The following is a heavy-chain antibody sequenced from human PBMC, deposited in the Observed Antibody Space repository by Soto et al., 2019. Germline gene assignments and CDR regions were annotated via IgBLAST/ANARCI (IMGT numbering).Heavy chain of an antibody. CDR2: IYYSGST. J-gene: IGHJ4*02. CDR3: ARSKQWLPYYFDY. V-gene: IGHV4-31*03. Sequence: PSETLSLTCTVSGGSISSGGYYWSWLRQHPGKGLEWIGYIYYSGSTYYNPSLKSRVTISVDTSKNQFSLKLSSVTAADTAVYYCARSKQWLPYYFDYWGQGTLVTVSS. D-gene: IGHD6-19*01. CDR1: GGSISSGGYY.